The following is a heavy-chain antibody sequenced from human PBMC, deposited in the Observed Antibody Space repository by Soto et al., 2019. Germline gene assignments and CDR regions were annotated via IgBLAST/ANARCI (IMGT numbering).Heavy chain of an antibody. V-gene: IGHV4-34*01. J-gene: IGHJ4*02. Sequence: QVQLQQWGAGLLKPSETLSLTCAVYGGSFSGYYWSWIRQPPGKGLEWIGEINHSGSTNYNPSLKSRVTISVDTSKNQFSLKLSSVTAADTAVYYCARGLPYYDYVWGSYRYYFDYWGQGTLVTVSS. CDR3: ARGLPYYDYVWGSYRYYFDY. CDR2: INHSGST. D-gene: IGHD3-16*02. CDR1: GGSFSGYY.